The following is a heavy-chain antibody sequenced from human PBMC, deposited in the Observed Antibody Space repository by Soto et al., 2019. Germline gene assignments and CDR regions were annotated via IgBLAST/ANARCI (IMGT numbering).Heavy chain of an antibody. Sequence: SGESLKISCKGSGYSFSTHWIAWVRQMPGKGLECMGVIYPDDSDVRYSPSFQGQVAISADKSVSTAYLQWNSLKASGTAMYFCARLPPISVAGGTIDYWGQGTLVTVSS. D-gene: IGHD6-19*01. CDR2: IYPDDSDV. V-gene: IGHV5-51*01. J-gene: IGHJ4*02. CDR3: ARLPPISVAGGTIDY. CDR1: GYSFSTHW.